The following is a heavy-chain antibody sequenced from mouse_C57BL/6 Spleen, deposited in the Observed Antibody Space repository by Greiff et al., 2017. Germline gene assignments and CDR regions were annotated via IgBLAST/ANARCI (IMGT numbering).Heavy chain of an antibody. Sequence: EVHLVESGGGLVQPKGSLKLSCAASGFSFNTYAMNWVRQAPGKGLEWVARIRSKSNNYATYYADSVKDRFTISRDDSESMLYLQMNNLKTEDTAMYYCVREGTGFDDWGQGTTLTVSS. CDR2: IRSKSNNYAT. V-gene: IGHV10-1*01. CDR1: GFSFNTYA. D-gene: IGHD4-1*01. CDR3: VREGTGFDD. J-gene: IGHJ2*01.